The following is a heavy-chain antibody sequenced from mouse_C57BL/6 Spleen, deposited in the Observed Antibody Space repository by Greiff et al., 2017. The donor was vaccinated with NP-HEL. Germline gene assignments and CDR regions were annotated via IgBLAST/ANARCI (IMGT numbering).Heavy chain of an antibody. CDR1: GFNIKNTY. J-gene: IGHJ2*01. CDR3: ARRVYYSNFDY. V-gene: IGHV14-3*01. CDR2: IDPANGNT. D-gene: IGHD2-5*01. Sequence: VQLQQSVAELVRPGASVKLSCTASGFNIKNTYMHWVKQRPEQGLEWIGRIDPANGNTKYAPKFKGKATMTADKSSSTAYMQLTSLTSEDSAVYFGARRVYYSNFDYWGQGTTLTVSS.